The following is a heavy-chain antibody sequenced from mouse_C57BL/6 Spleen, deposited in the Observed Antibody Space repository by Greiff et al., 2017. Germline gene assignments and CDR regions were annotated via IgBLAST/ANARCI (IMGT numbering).Heavy chain of an antibody. D-gene: IGHD1-1*01. CDR3: ASITTVVADYFDY. CDR1: GYTFTSYW. CDR2: IHPSDSDT. V-gene: IGHV1-74*01. J-gene: IGHJ2*01. Sequence: VQLQQPGAELVKPGASVKVSCKASGYTFTSYWMHWVKQRPGQGLEWIGRIHPSDSDTNYNQKFKGKATLTVDKSSSTAYMQLSSLTSEDSAVYYCASITTVVADYFDYWGQGTTLTVSS.